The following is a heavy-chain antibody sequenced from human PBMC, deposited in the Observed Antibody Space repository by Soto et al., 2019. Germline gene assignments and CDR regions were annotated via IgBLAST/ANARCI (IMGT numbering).Heavy chain of an antibody. Sequence: SETLSLTCTVSGGSLSSYYWSWIRQPPGKGLEWIGSIYYSGSTNYNPSLKSRVTISVDTSKNQFSLRLSSVTAADTAVYFCARQGYSSSSRWFDPWGQGTQVPVSS. V-gene: IGHV4-59*08. J-gene: IGHJ5*02. CDR3: ARQGYSSSSRWFDP. CDR1: GGSLSSYY. D-gene: IGHD6-13*01. CDR2: IYYSGST.